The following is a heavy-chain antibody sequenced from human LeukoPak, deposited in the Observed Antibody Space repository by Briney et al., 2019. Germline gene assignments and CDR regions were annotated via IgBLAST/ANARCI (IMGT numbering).Heavy chain of an antibody. CDR2: INHSGGT. CDR3: ARSVYGSRSYLGAFDI. Sequence: SETLSLTCAVYGGSFSGYYWSWIRQPPGKGLEWIGEINHSGGTNDNPSLKSRVTISLDTSKNQFSLKLSSVTAADTAVYYCARSVYGSRSYLGAFDIWGPGTMVTVSS. V-gene: IGHV4-34*01. CDR1: GGSFSGYY. J-gene: IGHJ3*02. D-gene: IGHD3-10*01.